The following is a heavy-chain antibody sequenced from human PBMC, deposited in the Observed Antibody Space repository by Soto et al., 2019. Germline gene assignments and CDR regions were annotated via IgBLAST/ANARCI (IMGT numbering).Heavy chain of an antibody. D-gene: IGHD1-7*01. CDR3: ARGLALRAREYYFDY. V-gene: IGHV4-30-4*01. CDR1: GGSISSGDYY. J-gene: IGHJ4*02. CDR2: IYYSGST. Sequence: NPSETLSLTCTVSGGSISSGDYYWSWIRQPPGKGLEWIGYIYYSGSTYYNPSLKSRVTISVDTSKNQFSLKLSSVTAADTAVYYCARGLALRAREYYFDYWGQGTLVTVSS.